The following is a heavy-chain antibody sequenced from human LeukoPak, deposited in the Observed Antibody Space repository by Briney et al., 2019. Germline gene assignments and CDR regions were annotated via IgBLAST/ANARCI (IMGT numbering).Heavy chain of an antibody. D-gene: IGHD3-3*01. Sequence: PGGSLRLSCAASGFTFSDYYMSWIRQAPGKGLEWVSYISSSGSTIYYADSVKGRFTISRDNAKNSLYLQMNSLRAEDTAMYYCARAFWSGYSIDAFNIWGQGTMVTVSS. CDR2: ISSSGSTI. J-gene: IGHJ3*02. CDR1: GFTFSDYY. CDR3: ARAFWSGYSIDAFNI. V-gene: IGHV3-11*01.